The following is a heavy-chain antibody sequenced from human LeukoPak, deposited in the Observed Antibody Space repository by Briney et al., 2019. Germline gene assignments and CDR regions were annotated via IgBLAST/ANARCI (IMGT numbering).Heavy chain of an antibody. V-gene: IGHV1-8*01. CDR3: ARVSGRADAFDI. Sequence: GASVKVSCKASGYTFTSYDINWVRQATGQGLEWMGWMNPNSGNTGYAQKFQGRVTMTRNTSISTAYMELSSLGSEDTAVYYCARVSGRADAFDIWGQGIMVTVSS. CDR1: GYTFTSYD. CDR2: MNPNSGNT. D-gene: IGHD6-25*01. J-gene: IGHJ3*02.